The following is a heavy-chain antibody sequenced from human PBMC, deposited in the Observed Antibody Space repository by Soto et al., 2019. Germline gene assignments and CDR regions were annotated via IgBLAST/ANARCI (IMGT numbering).Heavy chain of an antibody. CDR2: IYYTRST. V-gene: IGHV4-39*01. J-gene: IGHJ5*02. Sequence: SETLSLTCTLSGGSISSSSYYWGWIRQPPGKGMETLGSIYYTRSTYYNPSLKRRVTISVDTSKNQFSLKLSSVTAADTAVYYCARHESYYDFWSGYFEYNWFDPWGQGTLVTVSS. D-gene: IGHD3-3*01. CDR3: ARHESYYDFWSGYFEYNWFDP. CDR1: GGSISSSSYY.